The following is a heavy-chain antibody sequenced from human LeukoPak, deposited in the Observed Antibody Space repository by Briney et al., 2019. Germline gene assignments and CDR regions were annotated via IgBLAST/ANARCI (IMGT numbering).Heavy chain of an antibody. CDR3: ARFALKTPPTD. CDR1: GFTFRNYE. J-gene: IGHJ4*02. Sequence: GGSLRLSCEASGFTFRNYEMNWVRQAPGKGLEWVSSISSSSTYIYYADSVKGRFTISRDNAKNSLFLQMNSLRAEDTAVYYCARFALKTPPTDWGQGTLVTVSS. CDR2: ISSSSTYI. V-gene: IGHV3-21*01.